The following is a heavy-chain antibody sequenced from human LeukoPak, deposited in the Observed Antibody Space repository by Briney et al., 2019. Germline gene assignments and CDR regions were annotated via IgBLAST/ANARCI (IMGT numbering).Heavy chain of an antibody. CDR2: INHSGST. Sequence: SETLSLTCTVSSGSISSSSYYWSWIRQPPGKGLEWIGEINHSGSTNYNPSLKSRVTISVDTSKNQFSLKLSSVTAADTAVYYCARLTVTKGFDYWGQGTLVTVSS. J-gene: IGHJ4*02. CDR3: ARLTVTKGFDY. V-gene: IGHV4-39*07. D-gene: IGHD4-17*01. CDR1: SGSISSSSYY.